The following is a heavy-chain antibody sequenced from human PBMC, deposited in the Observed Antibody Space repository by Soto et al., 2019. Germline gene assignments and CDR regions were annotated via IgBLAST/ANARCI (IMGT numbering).Heavy chain of an antibody. V-gene: IGHV1-18*01. CDR3: ARRVQVCLPDYYGMDV. CDR1: GYDYVTYA. CDR2: ISTLNGNT. Sequence: QAQLVQSGAEVKKPGASVNVSCKASGYDYVTYAITWVRQRPGQGLEWMGWISTLNGNTNYAQNFQGRVTMTTDTSTRIVHLEVWSLRSDDTAVYYCARRVQVCLPDYYGMDVWGQGTTVTVSS. J-gene: IGHJ6*02. D-gene: IGHD1-1*01.